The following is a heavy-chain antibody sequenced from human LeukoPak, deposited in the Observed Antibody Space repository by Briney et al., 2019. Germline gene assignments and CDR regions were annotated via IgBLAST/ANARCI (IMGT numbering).Heavy chain of an antibody. CDR3: ARNNGMDV. CDR1: RFIFSSYW. CDR2: VNRDGSET. V-gene: IGHV3-7*03. Sequence: GGSLRLSCATSRFIFSSYWMTWVRQVPGRGPEWVANVNRDGSETYYLDSVKGRFTISKDNAKNSLYLQMNSLRAEDTALYHCARNNGMDVWGQGTTVIVSS. J-gene: IGHJ6*02.